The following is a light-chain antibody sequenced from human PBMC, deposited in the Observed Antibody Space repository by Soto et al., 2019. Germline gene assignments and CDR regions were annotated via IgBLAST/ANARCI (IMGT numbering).Light chain of an antibody. Sequence: DLQMTQSPSSLSASVRDRVTITCRASQSIGSNLNWYQHSPGKAPKLLVFAASSKPRGVPLRFDARGSGTDFSLTLNDLQPEDFVTYYCQQTHTFHWTFGQGTKVDVK. J-gene: IGKJ1*01. CDR3: QQTHTFHWT. CDR2: AAS. CDR1: QSIGSN. V-gene: IGKV1-39*01.